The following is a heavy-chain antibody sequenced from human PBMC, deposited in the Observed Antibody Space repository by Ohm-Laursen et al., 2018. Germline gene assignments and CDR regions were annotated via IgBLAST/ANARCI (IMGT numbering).Heavy chain of an antibody. Sequence: SLRLSCSASGFTFSSHTMNWVRQAPGKGLQWVSSIISTGSTIYYADSVKGRFTISRDNVKNSLYLQMNSLRADDTAVYYRARGQLSSGWPKAFDYWGQGTLVTVSS. CDR3: ARGQLSSGWPKAFDY. D-gene: IGHD6-19*01. CDR2: IISTGSTI. J-gene: IGHJ4*02. CDR1: GFTFSSHT. V-gene: IGHV3-21*01.